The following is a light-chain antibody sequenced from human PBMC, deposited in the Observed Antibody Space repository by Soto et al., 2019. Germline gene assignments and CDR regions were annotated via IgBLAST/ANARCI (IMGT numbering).Light chain of an antibody. J-gene: IGKJ1*01. CDR2: DAS. Sequence: EIVLTQSPATLSLSPGERATFSCRASQSVSSYLAWYQQKPGQAPRLLIYDASNMATGIPARFSGSGSGTDFTLIISSLEPEDFAVYYCQQRSNWPVTFGLGTKVEV. CDR1: QSVSSY. V-gene: IGKV3-11*01. CDR3: QQRSNWPVT.